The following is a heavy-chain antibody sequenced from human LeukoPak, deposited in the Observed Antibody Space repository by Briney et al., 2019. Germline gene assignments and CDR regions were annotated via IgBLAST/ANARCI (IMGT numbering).Heavy chain of an antibody. J-gene: IGHJ4*02. CDR1: GGSISSYY. CDR3: ARNSGGIIDY. Sequence: SETLSLTCTVSGGSISSYYWSWIRQPPGKGLERIGYIYYSGSTNYNPSLKSRVTISVDTSKNQFSLKLSSVTAADTAVYYCARNSGGIIDYWGQGTLVTVSS. D-gene: IGHD5-12*01. CDR2: IYYSGST. V-gene: IGHV4-59*08.